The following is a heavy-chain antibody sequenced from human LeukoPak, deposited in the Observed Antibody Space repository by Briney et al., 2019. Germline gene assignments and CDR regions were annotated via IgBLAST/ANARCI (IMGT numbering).Heavy chain of an antibody. J-gene: IGHJ4*02. D-gene: IGHD3-10*01. CDR1: GFTFSSYS. Sequence: GGSLRLSCAASGFTFSSYSMNWVRQAPGKGPEWVSSISSSSSYIYYADSVKGRFTISRDNAKNSLYLQMNSLRAEDTAVYYCARDLGRAYYGSGSYDYWGQGTLVTVSS. CDR3: ARDLGRAYYGSGSYDY. V-gene: IGHV3-21*01. CDR2: ISSSSSYI.